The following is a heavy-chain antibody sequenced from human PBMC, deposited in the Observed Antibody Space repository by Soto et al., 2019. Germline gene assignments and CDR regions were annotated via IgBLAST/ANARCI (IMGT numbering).Heavy chain of an antibody. CDR2: IKQDGSEK. J-gene: IGHJ6*02. CDR3: ARDFALPPDYYYYGMDV. V-gene: IGHV3-7*03. CDR1: GFTFSSYW. Sequence: GGSLRLSCAASGFTFSSYWMSWVRQAPGKGLEWVANIKQDGSEKYYVDSVKGRFTISRDNAKNSLYLQMNSLRAEDTAVYYCARDFALPPDYYYYGMDVWGQGTTVTVSS.